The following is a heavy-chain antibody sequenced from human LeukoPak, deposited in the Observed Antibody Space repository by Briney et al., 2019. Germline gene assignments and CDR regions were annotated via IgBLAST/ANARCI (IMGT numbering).Heavy chain of an antibody. CDR3: ARDGQLWFPYYFDY. V-gene: IGHV3-21*01. CDR2: ISSSSSYI. Sequence: PGGSLRLSCAASGFTFSSYSMNWARQAPGKGLEWVSSISSSSSYIYYADSVKGRFTISRDNAKNSLYLQMNSLRAEDTAVYYCARDGQLWFPYYFDYWGQGTQVTVSS. CDR1: GFTFSSYS. J-gene: IGHJ4*02. D-gene: IGHD5-18*01.